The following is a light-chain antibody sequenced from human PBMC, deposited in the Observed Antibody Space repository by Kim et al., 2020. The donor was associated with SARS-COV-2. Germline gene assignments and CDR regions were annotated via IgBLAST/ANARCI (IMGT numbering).Light chain of an antibody. J-gene: IGLJ3*02. CDR1: KFGDKY. V-gene: IGLV3-1*01. Sequence: VSPGQTASITCSGDKFGDKYACWYQQKPGPSPVLVIYQDSQRPSGIPERFSGSNSGNTATLTISGTQAMDEADYYCQAWDSSTGGVFGGGTQLTVL. CDR2: QDS. CDR3: QAWDSSTGGV.